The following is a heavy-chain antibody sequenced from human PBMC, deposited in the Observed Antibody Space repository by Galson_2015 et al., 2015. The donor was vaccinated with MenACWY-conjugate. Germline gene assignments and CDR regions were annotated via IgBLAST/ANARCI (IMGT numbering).Heavy chain of an antibody. V-gene: IGHV2-5*02. CDR3: SRTGATPGDY. D-gene: IGHD2-15*01. CDR2: IYWADDN. CDR1: GFSLSTSGVG. J-gene: IGHJ4*02. Sequence: PALVNPTQTLTLTCTFSGFSLSTSGVGVGWIRRPPGKALEWLALIYWADDNRYSPSLRSRLTITKDTSKIHVVLTMTNMNPVDTATYYCSRTGATPGDYWGQGTLVTVSS.